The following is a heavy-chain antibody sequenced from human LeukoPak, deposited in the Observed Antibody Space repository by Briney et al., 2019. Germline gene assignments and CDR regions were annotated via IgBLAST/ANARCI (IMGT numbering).Heavy chain of an antibody. CDR2: INHSGST. CDR1: GGSFSGYY. V-gene: IGHV4-34*01. J-gene: IGHJ5*02. D-gene: IGHD6-19*01. Sequence: SETLSLTCAVYGGSFSGYYWSWIRQPPGKGLEWIGEINHSGSTNYNPSLKSRVNISVDTSKNQFSLKLSSVAAADTAVYFFGGGGSGWYSDWFDPWGRGTLVTVSS. CDR3: GGGGSGWYSDWFDP.